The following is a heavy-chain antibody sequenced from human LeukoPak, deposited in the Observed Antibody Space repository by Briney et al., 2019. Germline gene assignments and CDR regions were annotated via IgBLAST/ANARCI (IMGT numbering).Heavy chain of an antibody. Sequence: PGGSLRLSCSASGFTFSRYAMHWVRQAPGKGLEYVSSISSNGGSTYYADSVKGRFTISRDNSKNTLYLQMSSLRAEDTAVCYCVKDGYGSGSYYFFDFWGQGTLVTVSS. CDR2: ISSNGGST. J-gene: IGHJ4*02. CDR3: VKDGYGSGSYYFFDF. D-gene: IGHD3-10*01. CDR1: GFTFSRYA. V-gene: IGHV3-64D*06.